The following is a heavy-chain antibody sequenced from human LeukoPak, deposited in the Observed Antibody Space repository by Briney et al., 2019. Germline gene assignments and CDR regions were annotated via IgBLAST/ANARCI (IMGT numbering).Heavy chain of an antibody. CDR2: INPSGGST. J-gene: IGHJ5*02. CDR3: ARDQDYVWGSYRLYNWFDP. Sequence: GASVTVSCKASGYTFTSYYMHWVRQAPGQGLEWMGIINPSGGSTSYAQKFQGRVTMTRDTSTSTVYMELSSLRSEDTAVYYCARDQDYVWGSYRLYNWFDPWGQGTLVTVSS. CDR1: GYTFTSYY. V-gene: IGHV1-46*01. D-gene: IGHD3-16*02.